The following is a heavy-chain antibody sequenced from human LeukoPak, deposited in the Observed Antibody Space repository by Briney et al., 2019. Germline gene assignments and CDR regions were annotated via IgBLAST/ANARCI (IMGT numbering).Heavy chain of an antibody. J-gene: IGHJ4*02. CDR1: GFSPSTSGVG. CDR3: AYSTETAVAGTRFDY. V-gene: IGHV2-5*02. D-gene: IGHD6-19*01. Sequence: SGPTLVNPTQTLTLTCTFSGFSPSTSGVGVGWIRQPPGKALEWLALIYWDDDKRYSPSLKSRLTITKDTSKNQVVLTMTNMDPVDTATYYCAYSTETAVAGTRFDYWGQGTLVTVSS. CDR2: IYWDDDK.